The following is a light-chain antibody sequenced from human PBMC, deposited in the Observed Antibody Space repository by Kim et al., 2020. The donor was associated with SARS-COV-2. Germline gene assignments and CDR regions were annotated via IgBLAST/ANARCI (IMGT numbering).Light chain of an antibody. Sequence: LSPGQTSSIPCFGSKLGEKYVCWYRQRPGPSPLVVIYQDTNRPSGIPERFSGSNSGNTATLTISGTQAMDEADYYCQVWDSTTTVFGGGTQLTVL. J-gene: IGLJ2*01. V-gene: IGLV3-1*01. CDR1: KLGEKY. CDR3: QVWDSTTTV. CDR2: QDT.